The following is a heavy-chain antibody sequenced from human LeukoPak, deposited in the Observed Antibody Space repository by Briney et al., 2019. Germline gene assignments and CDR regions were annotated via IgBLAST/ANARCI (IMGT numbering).Heavy chain of an antibody. CDR2: IYYSGST. J-gene: IGHJ5*02. Sequence: PSETLSLTCTVSGGSISSYYWSWIRQPPGKGLEWIGYIYYSGSTNYNPSLKSRVTISVDTSKNQFSLKLSSVTAADTAVYYCVRGLRIISRFLEWSSFDPWGQGTLVTVSS. CDR3: VRGLRIISRFLEWSSFDP. V-gene: IGHV4-59*01. D-gene: IGHD3-3*01. CDR1: GGSISSYY.